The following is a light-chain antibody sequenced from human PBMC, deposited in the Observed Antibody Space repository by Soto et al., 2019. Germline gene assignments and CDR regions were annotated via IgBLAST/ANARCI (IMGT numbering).Light chain of an antibody. V-gene: IGKV4-1*01. J-gene: IGKJ2*01. CDR1: QNVLYNSNSKNY. CDR2: WAS. Sequence: DFMMTQSPDSLAVSLGERATINCKSSQNVLYNSNSKNYLAWYQQKPGQPPKLLFYWASTRESGVPDRFSASGSGTDFTLTISSLQADDVAVYYCQQYYSPPHTFGQGTKLEIK. CDR3: QQYYSPPHT.